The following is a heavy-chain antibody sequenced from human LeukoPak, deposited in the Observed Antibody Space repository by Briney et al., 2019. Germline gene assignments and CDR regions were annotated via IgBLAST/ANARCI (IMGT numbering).Heavy chain of an antibody. D-gene: IGHD2-2*01. CDR1: GFTVSSNY. Sequence: GGSLRLSCAASGFTVSSNYLSWVRQAPGKGLEWVSLIYSDGSTYYADSVRGRFTISRDNSKNTVYLQMNSLRAEDTAAFYCVRPKHSSTSWLHYGMDVWGQGTTVTVSS. CDR3: VRPKHSSTSWLHYGMDV. CDR2: IYSDGST. V-gene: IGHV3-66*04. J-gene: IGHJ6*02.